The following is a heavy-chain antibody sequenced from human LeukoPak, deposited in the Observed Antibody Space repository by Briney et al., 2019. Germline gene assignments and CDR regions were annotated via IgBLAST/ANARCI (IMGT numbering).Heavy chain of an antibody. D-gene: IGHD2-15*01. CDR3: ARENPGGYCSGGSCYQIFDY. CDR2: IYYSGST. V-gene: IGHV4-39*07. CDR1: GGSISSSSYY. Sequence: PSETLSLTCTVSGGSISSSSYYWGWIRQPPGKGLEWIGSIYYSGSTYYNPSLKSRVTISVDTSKNQFSLKLSSVTAADTAVYYCARENPGGYCSGGSCYQIFDYWGQGTLVTVSS. J-gene: IGHJ4*02.